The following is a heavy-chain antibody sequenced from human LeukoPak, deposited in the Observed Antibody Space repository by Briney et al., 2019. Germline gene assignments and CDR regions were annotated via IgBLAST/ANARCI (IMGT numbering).Heavy chain of an antibody. Sequence: GESLKISCKGSGYSFTSYWIGWVRQMPGKGLEWMGIIYPGDSDTRYSPSFQGQVTISADKSIGTAYLQWSSLKASDTAMYYCARHRKVRGANYYYYGMDVWGQGTTVTVSS. V-gene: IGHV5-51*01. CDR3: ARHRKVRGANYYYYGMDV. CDR1: GYSFTSYW. J-gene: IGHJ6*02. CDR2: IYPGDSDT. D-gene: IGHD3-10*01.